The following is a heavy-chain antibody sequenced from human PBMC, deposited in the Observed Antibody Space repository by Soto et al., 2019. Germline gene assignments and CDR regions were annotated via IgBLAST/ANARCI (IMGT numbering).Heavy chain of an antibody. D-gene: IGHD4-17*01. CDR1: GYTFTSYA. Sequence: QVQLVQSGAEVKKPGAAVKVSCKASGYTFTSYAMHWVRQAPGQRLEWMGWINAGNGNTKYSQKFQGRVTITRDTSASTDYMELRSLRSEDTAVSFCARFGTVIDYWGQGTLVTVSS. J-gene: IGHJ4*02. CDR3: ARFGTVIDY. CDR2: INAGNGNT. V-gene: IGHV1-3*01.